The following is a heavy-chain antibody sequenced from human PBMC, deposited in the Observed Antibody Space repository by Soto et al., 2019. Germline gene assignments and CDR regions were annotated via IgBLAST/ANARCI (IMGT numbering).Heavy chain of an antibody. CDR2: IGRTGIDR. D-gene: IGHD1-1*01. V-gene: IGHV3-21*01. J-gene: IGHJ4*02. CDR3: VCDDNRRY. Sequence: EVQLVESGGGLVKPGGSLRLSCAASGFSFSTSTMNWVRQAPGKGLEFVSSIGRTGIDRYYIDSVQGRFTISRDNAQNSLYLQMNSLRAEATALYYCVCDDNRRYWGQGTLVTVSS. CDR1: GFSFSTST.